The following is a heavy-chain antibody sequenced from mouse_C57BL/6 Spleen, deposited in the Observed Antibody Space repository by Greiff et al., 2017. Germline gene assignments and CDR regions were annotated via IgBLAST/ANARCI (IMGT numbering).Heavy chain of an antibody. CDR3: ARDRAMDY. CDR2: IYPGDGDT. V-gene: IGHV1-82*01. CDR1: GYAFSSSW. J-gene: IGHJ4*01. Sequence: VQLQQSGPELVKPGASVKISCKASGYAFSSSWMNWVQQRPGKGLEWIGRIYPGDGDTNYNGKFKGKATLTADKSSSTAYMQLSSLTSEDSAVYFCARDRAMDYWGQGTSVTVSS.